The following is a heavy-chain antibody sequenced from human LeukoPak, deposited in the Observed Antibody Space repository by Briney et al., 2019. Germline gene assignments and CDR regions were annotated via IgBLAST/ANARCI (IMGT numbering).Heavy chain of an antibody. CDR1: GGTFSSYA. V-gene: IGHV1-69*13. J-gene: IGHJ5*02. Sequence: SVKVSCKASGGTFSSYATSWVRQAPGQGLEWMGGIIPIFGTANYAQKFQGRVTITADESTSTAYMELSSLRSEDTAVYYCAPIAVAGQARNWFDPWGQGTLVTVSS. D-gene: IGHD6-19*01. CDR2: IIPIFGTA. CDR3: APIAVAGQARNWFDP.